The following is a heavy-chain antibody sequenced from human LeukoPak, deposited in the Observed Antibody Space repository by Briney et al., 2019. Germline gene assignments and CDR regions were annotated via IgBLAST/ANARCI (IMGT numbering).Heavy chain of an antibody. CDR1: GGTFSSYA. J-gene: IGHJ6*03. Sequence: SVKVSCKASGGTFSSYAISWVRQAPGQGLEWMGRIIPILGIANYAQKFQDRVTITADKSTSTAYMELSSLRSEDTAVYYCARDRTKLGRDYYYYMDVWGKGTTVTVSS. CDR2: IIPILGIA. D-gene: IGHD7-27*01. V-gene: IGHV1-69*04. CDR3: ARDRTKLGRDYYYYMDV.